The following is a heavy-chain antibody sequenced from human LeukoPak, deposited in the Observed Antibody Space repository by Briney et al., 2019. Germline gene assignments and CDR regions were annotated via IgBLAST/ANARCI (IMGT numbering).Heavy chain of an antibody. Sequence: ASVKVSCKASGYTFTSYAMNWVRQAPGQGLEWMGWINTNTGNPTFAQGFTGRFVFSLDTSVSTAYLQISSLKAEDTAVYYCARPTDLNFVWDPFDIWGQGTMVTVSS. J-gene: IGHJ3*02. D-gene: IGHD3-16*01. CDR1: GYTFTSYA. CDR2: INTNTGNP. V-gene: IGHV7-4-1*02. CDR3: ARPTDLNFVWDPFDI.